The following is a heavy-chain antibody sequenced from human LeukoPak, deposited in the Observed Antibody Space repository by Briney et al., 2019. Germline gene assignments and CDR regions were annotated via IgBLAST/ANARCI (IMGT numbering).Heavy chain of an antibody. CDR1: GGSISSGTYS. V-gene: IGHV4-30-2*01. Sequence: SETLSLTCAVSGGSISSGTYSWNWIRQPPGGGLEWIGYIFHSGNTYYNPSLKSRVTISVDRSKTQFPLKLSSVTAADTAVYYCARGYSDYPYFFDYWGQGSLVTVSS. CDR2: IFHSGNT. D-gene: IGHD5-12*01. J-gene: IGHJ4*02. CDR3: ARGYSDYPYFFDY.